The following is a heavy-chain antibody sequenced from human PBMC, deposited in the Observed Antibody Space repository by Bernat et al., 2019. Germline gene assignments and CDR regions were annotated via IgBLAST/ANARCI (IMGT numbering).Heavy chain of an antibody. J-gene: IGHJ3*02. V-gene: IGHV3-48*03. CDR3: ARGGYCSGGICYSFNAFDI. D-gene: IGHD2-15*01. Sequence: EEQLVESGGGLVQPGGSLRLSCAASGFTFRNHEMNWVRQAPGKGLEWISYIRSSGSNIYYADSVKGRFTISRDDAKTSLYLEMNSLRADDTAVYYCARGGYCSGGICYSFNAFDIWGQGTMVTVSS. CDR2: IRSSGSNI. CDR1: GFTFRNHE.